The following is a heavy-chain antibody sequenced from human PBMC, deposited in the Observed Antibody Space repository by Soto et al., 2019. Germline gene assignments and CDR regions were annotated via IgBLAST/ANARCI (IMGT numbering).Heavy chain of an antibody. CDR2: IDWDDDK. J-gene: IGHJ5*02. CDR3: ARSGASYYDSSGYWFDP. D-gene: IGHD3-22*01. Sequence: SGPTLVNPTQTLTLTCTFSGFSLSTSGMCVSWIRQPPGKALEWLARIDWDDDKYYSTSLKTRLTISKDTSKNQVVLTMTNMDPVDTATYYCARSGASYYDSSGYWFDPWGQGTLVTVSS. CDR1: GFSLSTSGMC. V-gene: IGHV2-70*11.